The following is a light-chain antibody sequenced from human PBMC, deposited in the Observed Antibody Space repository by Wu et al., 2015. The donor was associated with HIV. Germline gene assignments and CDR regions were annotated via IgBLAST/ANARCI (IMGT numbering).Light chain of an antibody. CDR2: GAS. Sequence: EMVMTQSPAALSVSPGERVTLSCRASQSVSSNLAWYQHKPGQAPRLLIYGASRRPTATPDRFSGSGSGTDFTLTINRLEPEDFAVYFCQQYGSFPLTFGPGTKVDIK. CDR3: QQYGSFPLT. CDR1: QSVSSN. J-gene: IGKJ3*01. V-gene: IGKV3-20*01.